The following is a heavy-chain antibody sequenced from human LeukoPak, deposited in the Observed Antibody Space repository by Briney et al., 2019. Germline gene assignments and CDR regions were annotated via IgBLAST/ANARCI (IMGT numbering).Heavy chain of an antibody. CDR2: ISWNSGSI. V-gene: IGHV3-9*01. CDR1: GFTFDDYA. D-gene: IGHD3-10*01. CDR3: VTSWVRQPRDS. J-gene: IGHJ4*02. Sequence: PGGSLRLSCAASGFTFDDYAMPWVRQAPGKGLEWVSGISWNSGSIGYADSVKGRFTISRDNAQQSLYLQMDTLTAEDTAVYYCVTSWVRQPRDSWGQGILVTVSS.